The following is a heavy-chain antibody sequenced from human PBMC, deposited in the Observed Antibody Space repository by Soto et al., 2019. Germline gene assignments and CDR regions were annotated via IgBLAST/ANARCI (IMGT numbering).Heavy chain of an antibody. D-gene: IGHD6-13*01. CDR1: GYTFTGYY. Sequence: ASVKVSCKASGYTFTGYYMHWVRQAPGQGLEWMGWINPNSGDTNYAQKFQGRVTMTRDTSISTAYMELSRLRSDDTAVYYCARDRYSSSWYVRGYFQHWGQGTLVTVSS. CDR3: ARDRYSSSWYVRGYFQH. J-gene: IGHJ1*01. CDR2: INPNSGDT. V-gene: IGHV1-2*02.